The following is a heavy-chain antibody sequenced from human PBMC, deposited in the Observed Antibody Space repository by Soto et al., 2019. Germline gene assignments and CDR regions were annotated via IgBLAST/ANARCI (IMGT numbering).Heavy chain of an antibody. CDR2: IIPILGIA. CDR1: GGTFSSYT. V-gene: IGHV1-69*02. CDR3: TFPSANYYGSGPIDY. J-gene: IGHJ4*02. Sequence: GPSGKVSCKASGGTFSSYTISWVRQAPGQGLEWMGRIIPILGIANYAQKFQGRVTITADKSTSTAYMELSSLRSEDTAVYYCTFPSANYYGSGPIDYWGQGTLVTVSS. D-gene: IGHD3-10*01.